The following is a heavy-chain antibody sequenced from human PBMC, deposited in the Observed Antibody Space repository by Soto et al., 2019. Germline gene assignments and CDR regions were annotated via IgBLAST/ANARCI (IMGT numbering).Heavy chain of an antibody. CDR2: IKQDGSEK. J-gene: IGHJ5*02. CDR3: AREVITIFGVASRRFDP. Sequence: GGSLRLSCAASGFTFSSYWMSWVRQAPGKGLEWVANIKQDGSEKYYVDSVKGRFTISRDNAKNSLYLQMNSLRAEDTAVYYCAREVITIFGVASRRFDPWGQGTLVTVSS. V-gene: IGHV3-7*03. D-gene: IGHD3-3*01. CDR1: GFTFSSYW.